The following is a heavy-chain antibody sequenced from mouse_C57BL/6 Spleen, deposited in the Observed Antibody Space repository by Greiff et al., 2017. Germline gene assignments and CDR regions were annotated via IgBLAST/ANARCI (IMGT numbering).Heavy chain of an antibody. Sequence: QVHVKQSGAELVKPGASVKLSCKASGYTFTSYWMHWVKQRPGQGLEWIGMIHPNSGSTNYNEKFKSKATLTVDKSSSTAYMQLSSLTSEDSAVYYCARSHYYGNYVWGQGTLVTVSA. D-gene: IGHD2-1*01. V-gene: IGHV1-64*01. J-gene: IGHJ3*01. CDR1: GYTFTSYW. CDR3: ARSHYYGNYV. CDR2: IHPNSGST.